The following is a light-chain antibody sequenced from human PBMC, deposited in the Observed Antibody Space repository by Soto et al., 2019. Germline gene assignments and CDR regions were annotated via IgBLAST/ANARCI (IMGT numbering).Light chain of an antibody. V-gene: IGKV1-39*01. J-gene: IGKJ3*01. CDR3: QQSYSTLFS. Sequence: DIQMTQSPSSLSASVGDRVTITCRASQTIIRYLNLYQHKPGRAPNLLIYAASSLQSGVPSRFSGSGSGTEFTLTISSLQPEDFATYYCQQSYSTLFSFGPGTKVEI. CDR2: AAS. CDR1: QTIIRY.